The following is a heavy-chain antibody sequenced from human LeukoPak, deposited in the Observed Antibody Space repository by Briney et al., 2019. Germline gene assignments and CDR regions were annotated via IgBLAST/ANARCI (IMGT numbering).Heavy chain of an antibody. CDR2: IYYSGST. CDR1: GGSISSSSSH. J-gene: IGHJ2*01. V-gene: IGHV4-61*05. Sequence: PSETLSLTCTVSGGSISSSSSHWGWIRQPPGKGLEWIGYIYYSGSTNYNPSLKSRVTISVDTSKNQFSLKLSSVTAADTAVYYCARAGVDTAMGNFDLWGRGTLVTVSS. CDR3: ARAGVDTAMGNFDL. D-gene: IGHD5-18*01.